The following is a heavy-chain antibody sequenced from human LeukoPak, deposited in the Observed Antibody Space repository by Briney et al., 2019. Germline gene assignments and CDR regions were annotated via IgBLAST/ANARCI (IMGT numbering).Heavy chain of an antibody. V-gene: IGHV4-34*01. D-gene: IGHD3-10*01. Sequence: SETLSLTCAVYGGSFSGYYWSWIRQPPGKGLEWIGEINHSGSTNYNPSLKSRVTISVDTSKNQFSLKLSSVTAADTAVYYCHMVRGVIEPFDYWGQGTLVTVSS. CDR3: HMVRGVIEPFDY. CDR1: GGSFSGYY. J-gene: IGHJ4*02. CDR2: INHSGST.